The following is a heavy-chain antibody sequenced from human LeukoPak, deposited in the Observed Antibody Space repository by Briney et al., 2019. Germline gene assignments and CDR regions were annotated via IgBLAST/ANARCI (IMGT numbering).Heavy chain of an antibody. V-gene: IGHV4-34*01. CDR1: GGSFSGYY. CDR2: INHSGST. J-gene: IGHJ6*03. Sequence: SETLSLTCAVYGGSFSGYYWSWIRQPPGKGLEWIGEINHSGSTNYNPSLKSRVTISVDTSKNQFSLKLSSVTAADTAVYYCARLYGGTYYYYYYMDVWGKGTTVTVSS. D-gene: IGHD4-23*01. CDR3: ARLYGGTYYYYYYMDV.